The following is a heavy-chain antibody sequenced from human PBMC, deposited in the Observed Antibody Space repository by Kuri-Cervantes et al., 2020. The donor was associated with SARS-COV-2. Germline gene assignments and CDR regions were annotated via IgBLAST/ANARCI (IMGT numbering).Heavy chain of an antibody. J-gene: IGHJ3*02. CDR2: IGTAGDT. Sequence: GGSLRLSCAACGFTFSSYDMHWVRQATGKGLEWVSAIGTAGDTYYPGSVKGQFTISRENAKNSLYLQMNSLRAEDTAVYYCARDPDGYIPNDAFDIWGQGTMVTVSS. D-gene: IGHD5-24*01. CDR3: ARDPDGYIPNDAFDI. CDR1: GFTFSSYD. V-gene: IGHV3-13*03.